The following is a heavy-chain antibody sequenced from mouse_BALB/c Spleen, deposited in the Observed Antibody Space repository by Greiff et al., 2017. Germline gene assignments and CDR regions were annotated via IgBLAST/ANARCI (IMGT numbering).Heavy chain of an antibody. Sequence: QLKQPGAELVKPGASVKLSCKASGYTFTSYWMHWVKQRPGQGLEWIGEINPSNGRTNYNEKFKSKATLTVDKSCSTAYMQLSSLTSEDSAVYYCAQIYYGNFDYWGQGTTLTVSS. CDR1: GYTFTSYW. D-gene: IGHD2-1*01. J-gene: IGHJ2*01. CDR2: INPSNGRT. CDR3: AQIYYGNFDY. V-gene: IGHV1S81*02.